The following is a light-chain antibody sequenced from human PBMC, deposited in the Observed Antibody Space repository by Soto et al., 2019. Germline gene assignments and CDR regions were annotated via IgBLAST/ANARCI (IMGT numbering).Light chain of an antibody. CDR2: GAS. V-gene: IGKV3-15*01. J-gene: IGKJ5*01. CDR1: QSVSSN. Sequence: EIVMTQSPATLSVSPGERATLSCRASQSVSSNLAWYQQKPGQAPRLLIYGASTRATGIPARCSGSGSGTEFTLTISSLQSEDFAVYYCQQYNNWPITVGQGTRLEIK. CDR3: QQYNNWPIT.